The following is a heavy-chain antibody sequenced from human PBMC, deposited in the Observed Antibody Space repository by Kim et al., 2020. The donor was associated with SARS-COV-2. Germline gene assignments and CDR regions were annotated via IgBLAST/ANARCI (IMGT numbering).Heavy chain of an antibody. Sequence: SETLSLTCTVSGGSISSGGYYWSWLRQHPGKGLEWIGYIYYSGSTYYNPSLKSRVTISVDTSKNQFSLKLSSVTAADTAVYYCARNSGITMIVVVTGWFDPSGQGTLVTVSS. CDR2: IYYSGST. V-gene: IGHV4-31*03. D-gene: IGHD3-22*01. J-gene: IGHJ5*02. CDR3: ARNSGITMIVVVTGWFDP. CDR1: GGSISSGGYY.